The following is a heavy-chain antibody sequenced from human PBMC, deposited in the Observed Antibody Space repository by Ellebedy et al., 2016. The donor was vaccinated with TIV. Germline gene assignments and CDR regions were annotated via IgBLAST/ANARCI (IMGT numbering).Heavy chain of an antibody. CDR2: IYTSGST. CDR1: GGSISSYY. D-gene: IGHD6-19*01. J-gene: IGHJ5*02. V-gene: IGHV4-4*07. CDR3: ARDRIAVAGTNWFDP. Sequence: SETLSLXXTVSGGSISSYYWNWIRQPAGKGLEWIGRIYTSGSTNYSPSLKSRVTMSVDTSKNQFSLKLNSVTAADTAVYYCARDRIAVAGTNWFDPWGQGTLVTVSS.